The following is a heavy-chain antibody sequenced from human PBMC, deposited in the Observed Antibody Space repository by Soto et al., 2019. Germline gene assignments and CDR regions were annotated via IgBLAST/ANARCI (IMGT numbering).Heavy chain of an antibody. CDR2: INHSGST. D-gene: IGHD1-26*01. J-gene: IGHJ4*02. CDR3: ARSRDGFGGYFDY. Sequence: QVQLQQWGAGLLKPSETLSLTCAVYGGSFSGYYWSWIRQPPGKGLEWIGEINHSGSTNYNPSLKSRVTLSVDTSKHQFSLKLSSVTAADTAVYYCARSRDGFGGYFDYWGQGTLVTVSS. CDR1: GGSFSGYY. V-gene: IGHV4-34*01.